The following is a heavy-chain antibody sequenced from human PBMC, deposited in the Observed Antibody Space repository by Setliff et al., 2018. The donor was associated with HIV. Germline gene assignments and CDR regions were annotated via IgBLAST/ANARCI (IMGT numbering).Heavy chain of an antibody. J-gene: IGHJ6*03. CDR2: FYHSGST. CDR3: AAYFDFWSGYGLRGVVPCMDV. V-gene: IGHV4-39*01. D-gene: IGHD3-3*01. Sequence: PSETLSLTCTVSGGSISSTTYFWGWIRQPPGKGLEWIGSFYHSGSTYYNPSLKSRVTISVDTSKNQFSLSLASVTAADTAVYFCAAYFDFWSGYGLRGVVPCMDVWGKGTTVTVSS. CDR1: GGSISSTTYF.